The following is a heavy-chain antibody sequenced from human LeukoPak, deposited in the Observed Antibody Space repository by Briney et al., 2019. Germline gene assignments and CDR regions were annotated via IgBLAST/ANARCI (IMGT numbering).Heavy chain of an antibody. CDR1: GFTLSSYS. CDR3: ARATRGGYDGYFDY. D-gene: IGHD5-12*01. V-gene: IGHV3-21*01. Sequence: PGGSLRLSCAASGFTLSSYSMNWVRQAPGKGLEWVSFISTSSSYIYYADSVKGRFIIFRDNARKSLYLQMNSLRAEDTAVYYCARATRGGYDGYFDYWGQGTLVTVSS. CDR2: ISTSSSYI. J-gene: IGHJ4*02.